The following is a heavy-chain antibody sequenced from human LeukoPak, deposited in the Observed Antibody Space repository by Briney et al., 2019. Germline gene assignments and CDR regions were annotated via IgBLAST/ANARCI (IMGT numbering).Heavy chain of an antibody. CDR3: ARVGGYSGYDWWAYYYYYMDV. Sequence: HPGGSLRLSCAASGFTFSSYSMNWVRQAPGKGLEWVSYISSSSSTIYYADSVKGRFTISRDNAKNSLYLQMNSLRAEDTAVYYCARVGGYSGYDWWAYYYYYMDVWGKGTTVTISS. CDR1: GFTFSSYS. D-gene: IGHD5-12*01. J-gene: IGHJ6*03. V-gene: IGHV3-48*01. CDR2: ISSSSSTI.